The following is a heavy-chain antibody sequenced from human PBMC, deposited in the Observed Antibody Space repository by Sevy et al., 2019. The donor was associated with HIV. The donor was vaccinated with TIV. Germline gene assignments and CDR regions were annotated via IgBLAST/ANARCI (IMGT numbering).Heavy chain of an antibody. Sequence: SETLSLTCTVSGGSISSGGYYWSWIRQHPGKGLEWIGYIYYSGSTYYHPSLKSRVTISVDTSKNQFSLKLSSVTAADTAVYYCACTPYYYGSGSYYKPNGMDVWGQGTTVTVSS. V-gene: IGHV4-31*03. CDR1: GGSISSGGYY. D-gene: IGHD3-10*01. J-gene: IGHJ6*02. CDR3: ACTPYYYGSGSYYKPNGMDV. CDR2: IYYSGST.